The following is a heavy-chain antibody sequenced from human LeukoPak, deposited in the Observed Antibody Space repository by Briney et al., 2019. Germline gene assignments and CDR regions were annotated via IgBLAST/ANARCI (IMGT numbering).Heavy chain of an antibody. D-gene: IGHD5-18*01. CDR3: ARLDTAMAEVDY. J-gene: IGHJ4*02. Sequence: ASVKVSCKASGYTFTSYDINWVRQATGQGLEWMGWMNPNSGNTGYAQKFQGRVTMTRNTSISTAYMELSSLRSEDAAVYYCARLDTAMAEVDYWGQGTLVTVSS. CDR2: MNPNSGNT. CDR1: GYTFTSYD. V-gene: IGHV1-8*01.